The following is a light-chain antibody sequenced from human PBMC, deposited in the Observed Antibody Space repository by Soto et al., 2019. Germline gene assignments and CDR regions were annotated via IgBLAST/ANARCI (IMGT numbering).Light chain of an antibody. Sequence: QSALTQPPSASGSPGQSVTISCTGTSSDVGGYNFVSWYQQHPGKAPKLLIYEVTHRPSGVPDRFSASKSGNTASLTVSGLQAEDEADYYCSSYAGSNMGVFGTGTQLTVL. CDR3: SSYAGSNMGV. J-gene: IGLJ6*01. CDR2: EVT. V-gene: IGLV2-8*01. CDR1: SSDVGGYNF.